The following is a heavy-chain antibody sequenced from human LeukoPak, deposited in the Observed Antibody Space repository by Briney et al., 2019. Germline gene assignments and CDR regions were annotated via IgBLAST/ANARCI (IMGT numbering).Heavy chain of an antibody. CDR1: GYTLTELS. D-gene: IGHD1-1*01. CDR3: ATYNWNTFDYYYMDV. Sequence: ASVKVSCKVSGYTLTELSMHWARQAPGKGLEWMGGFDPEDGETIYAQKFQGRVTMTEDTSTDTAYMELSSLRSEDTAVYYCATYNWNTFDYYYMDVWGKGTTVTVSS. V-gene: IGHV1-24*01. J-gene: IGHJ6*03. CDR2: FDPEDGET.